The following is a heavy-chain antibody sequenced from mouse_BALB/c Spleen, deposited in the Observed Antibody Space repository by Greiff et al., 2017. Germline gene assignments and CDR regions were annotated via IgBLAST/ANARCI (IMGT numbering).Heavy chain of an antibody. CDR3: ATGATTVVATDY. Sequence: VQLQQPGAELVKPGASVKMSCKASGYTFTSYVMHWVKQKPGQGLEWIGYINPYNDGTKYNEKFKGKATLTSDKSSSTAYMELSSLTSEDSAVYYCATGATTVVATDYWGQGTTLTVSS. V-gene: IGHV1-14*01. J-gene: IGHJ2*01. D-gene: IGHD1-1*01. CDR1: GYTFTSYV. CDR2: INPYNDGT.